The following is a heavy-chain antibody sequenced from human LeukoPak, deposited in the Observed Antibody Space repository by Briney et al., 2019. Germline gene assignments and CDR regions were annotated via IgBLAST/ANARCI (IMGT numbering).Heavy chain of an antibody. J-gene: IGHJ4*02. Sequence: PGGSLRLSCAASGFSFNTYPMHWVRQAPGKGLEWVAVIWYDGSNKYYADSVKGRFTISRDNSKNTLYLQMNSLRAEDTAVYYCAREAIDIVVVPAAPHFDYWGQGALVTVSS. V-gene: IGHV3-33*08. CDR3: AREAIDIVVVPAAPHFDY. CDR2: IWYDGSNK. D-gene: IGHD2-2*01. CDR1: GFSFNTYP.